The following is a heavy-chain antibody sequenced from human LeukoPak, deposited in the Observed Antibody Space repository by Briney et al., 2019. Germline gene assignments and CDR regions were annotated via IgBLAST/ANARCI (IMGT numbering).Heavy chain of an antibody. CDR3: TRPGYCTDTSCEGLDY. Sequence: GGSLRLSCAASGFTFSSYAMSWVRQATGKGLEWVSAISGSGGSTYYADSVKGRFTISRDNDKNSLYLQMNSLRAEDTAVYYCTRPGYCTDTSCEGLDYWGQGTLVTVSS. V-gene: IGHV3-23*01. CDR1: GFTFSSYA. D-gene: IGHD2-8*02. CDR2: ISGSGGST. J-gene: IGHJ4*02.